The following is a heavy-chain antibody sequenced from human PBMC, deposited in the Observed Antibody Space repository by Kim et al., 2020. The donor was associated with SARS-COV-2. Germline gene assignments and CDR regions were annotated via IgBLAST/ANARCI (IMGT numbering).Heavy chain of an antibody. J-gene: IGHJ4*02. D-gene: IGHD1-26*01. Sequence: ADYVKVRFTISRDNAKNTLYRQMDSRRADDSAVYYCSSVSGEWALAHFDYWGQGTLVTVSS. V-gene: IGHV3-74*01. CDR3: SSVSGEWALAHFDY.